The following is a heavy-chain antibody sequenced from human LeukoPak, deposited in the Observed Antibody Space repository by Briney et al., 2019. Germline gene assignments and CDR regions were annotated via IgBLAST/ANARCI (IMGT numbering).Heavy chain of an antibody. CDR2: IYYSGST. D-gene: IGHD6-6*01. V-gene: IGHV4-59*01. CDR3: ARDRPLRGMDV. Sequence: SETLSLTCTVSGGSIGSYYWSWIRQPPGKGLEWIGYIYYSGSTNYNPSLKSRVTISVDTSKNQFSLKLSSVTAADTAVYYCARDRPLRGMDVWGQGTTVTVSS. CDR1: GGSIGSYY. J-gene: IGHJ6*02.